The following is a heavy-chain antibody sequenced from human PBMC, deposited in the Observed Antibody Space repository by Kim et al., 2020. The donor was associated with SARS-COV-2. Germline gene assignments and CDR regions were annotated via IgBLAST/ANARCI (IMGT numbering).Heavy chain of an antibody. CDR2: VNIDGSTT. V-gene: IGHV3-74*01. D-gene: IGHD3-22*01. CDR1: GFSFSTYW. CDR3: ARGFNTKYGTDV. Sequence: GGSLRLSCAASGFSFSTYWMHWVRQGPGKGLVWVSRVNIDGSTTNYADSVKGRFTISRDNAKNTLYLQMNSLRAEDTAVYYCARGFNTKYGTDVWGKG. J-gene: IGHJ6*04.